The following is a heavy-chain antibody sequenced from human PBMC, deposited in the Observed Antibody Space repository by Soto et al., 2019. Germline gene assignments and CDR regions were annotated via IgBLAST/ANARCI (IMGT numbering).Heavy chain of an antibody. CDR1: GFTFSSYA. V-gene: IGHV3-30-3*01. CDR3: ATGSSTRRTYYYYYGMDV. D-gene: IGHD2-2*01. CDR2: ISYDGSNK. J-gene: IGHJ6*02. Sequence: QVQLVESGGGVVQHGRSLRLSCAASGFTFSSYAMHWVRQAPGKGLEWVAVISYDGSNKYYADSVKGRFTISRDNSKNTLYLQMNSLRAEDTAVYYCATGSSTRRTYYYYYGMDVWGQGTTVTVSS.